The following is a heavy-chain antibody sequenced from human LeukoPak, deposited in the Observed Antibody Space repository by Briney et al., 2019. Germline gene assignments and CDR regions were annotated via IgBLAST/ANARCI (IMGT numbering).Heavy chain of an antibody. Sequence: GGSLRLSCAASGFTFSSYWMHWVRHAPGKGLVWVSHINSDGSSTNYADSVKGRFTISRDNAKNTLYLQMNSLRAEDTAVYYCARTGIAARPTVWFDPWGQGTLVTVSS. CDR3: ARTGIAARPTVWFDP. CDR2: INSDGSST. J-gene: IGHJ5*02. V-gene: IGHV3-74*01. CDR1: GFTFSSYW. D-gene: IGHD6-6*01.